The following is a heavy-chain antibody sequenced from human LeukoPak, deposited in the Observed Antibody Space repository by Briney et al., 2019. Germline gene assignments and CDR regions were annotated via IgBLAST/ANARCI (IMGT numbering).Heavy chain of an antibody. V-gene: IGHV4-34*01. CDR1: GGSFSGYY. CDR3: ARGTQRAARDGRYYYYGMDV. Sequence: SETLSLTCAVYGGSFSGYYWSWVRQPPGKGLEWLGEINHSGSTNYNPSLKSRVTISVDTSKNQFSLKLSSVTAADTAVYYCARGTQRAARDGRYYYYGMDVWGQGTTVTVSS. CDR2: INHSGST. D-gene: IGHD6-6*01. J-gene: IGHJ6*02.